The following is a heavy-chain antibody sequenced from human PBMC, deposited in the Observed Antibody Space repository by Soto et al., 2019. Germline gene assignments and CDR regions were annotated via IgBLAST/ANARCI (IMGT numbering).Heavy chain of an antibody. CDR3: ARAAYYYYSSGYYDSKPPDS. J-gene: IGHJ4*02. Sequence: QVQLVQSGAEVKKPGSSVKVSCKASGGTFSSYAISWVRQAPGQGLEWMGGIIPIFGTAIYAQKFQGRVTITADESTSKAYMELSSLSSEDTALYYCARAAYYYYSSGYYDSKPPDSWGQGTLVTGS. V-gene: IGHV1-69*01. CDR2: IIPIFGTA. D-gene: IGHD3-22*01. CDR1: GGTFSSYA.